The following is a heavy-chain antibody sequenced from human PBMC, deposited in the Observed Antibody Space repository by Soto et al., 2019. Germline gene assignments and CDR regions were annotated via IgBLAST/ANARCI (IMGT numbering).Heavy chain of an antibody. CDR1: GHHFGAYW. D-gene: IGHD1-7*01. J-gene: IGHJ4*02. CDR2: IFPGDSDT. V-gene: IGHV5-51*01. CDR3: ARGGFIGTPRAY. Sequence: GESPKTSCKASGHHFGAYWIGWVRQMPGRGLEWMGIIFPGDSDTRYSPSFQGQVTISAEKSISAVYLQWRSLKASDTATYFCARGGFIGTPRAYWGQGTRVTAPQ.